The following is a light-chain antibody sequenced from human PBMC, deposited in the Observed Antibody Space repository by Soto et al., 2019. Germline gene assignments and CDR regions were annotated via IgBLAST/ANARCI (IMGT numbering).Light chain of an antibody. Sequence: QSALTQPDSVSGSPGQSITISCTGTSGDVGGYNFVSWYQQHPGEGPKLIIYEVTNRPSGVSDRFSGSKSGYTASLTISGLHADDEGYYYCSSYSSKSTPVFGGGTKLTVL. CDR2: EVT. V-gene: IGLV2-14*01. J-gene: IGLJ3*02. CDR1: SGDVGGYNF. CDR3: SSYSSKSTPV.